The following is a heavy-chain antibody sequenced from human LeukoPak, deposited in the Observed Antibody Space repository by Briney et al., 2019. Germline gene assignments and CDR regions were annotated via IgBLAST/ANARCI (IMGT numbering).Heavy chain of an antibody. CDR1: GGSFSGYY. Sequence: SETLSLTCAVYGGSFSGYYWSWIRQPPGKGLEWIGEINHSGSTNYNPSLKSRVTTSVDTSKNQFSLKLSSVTAADTAVYYCARGFLGDPGYFDYWGQGTLVTVSS. CDR2: INHSGST. CDR3: ARGFLGDPGYFDY. D-gene: IGHD2-21*02. V-gene: IGHV4-34*01. J-gene: IGHJ4*02.